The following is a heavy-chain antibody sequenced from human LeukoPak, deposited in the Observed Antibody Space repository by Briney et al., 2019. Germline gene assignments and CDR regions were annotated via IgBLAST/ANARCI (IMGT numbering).Heavy chain of an antibody. CDR1: GFTFSTYA. Sequence: GRSLRLSCAASGFTFSTYAMHWVRQAPGGGLEWVAFLSYDGSEKYYPDYVKGRFTISRDNSKNTLYLQINSLISEDTAVYYCASELRDRNYDFEYWGQGTLVTVSS. J-gene: IGHJ4*02. D-gene: IGHD4-11*01. CDR3: ASELRDRNYDFEY. V-gene: IGHV3-30*04. CDR2: LSYDGSEK.